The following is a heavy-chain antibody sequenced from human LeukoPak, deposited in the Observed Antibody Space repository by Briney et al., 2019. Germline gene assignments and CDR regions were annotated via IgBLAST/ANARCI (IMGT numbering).Heavy chain of an antibody. J-gene: IGHJ6*02. CDR2: IKSKTGGGTT. CDR1: GFSFSSYA. Sequence: GGSLRLSCAASGFSFSSYAMSWVRQAPGKGLEWVGRIKSKTGGGTTDYAAPVKGRFTISRDDSRNMLYLQMNSLKTEDTAVYFCTADLGQSGLDVWGQGTTVTVSS. D-gene: IGHD6-19*01. CDR3: TADLGQSGLDV. V-gene: IGHV3-15*01.